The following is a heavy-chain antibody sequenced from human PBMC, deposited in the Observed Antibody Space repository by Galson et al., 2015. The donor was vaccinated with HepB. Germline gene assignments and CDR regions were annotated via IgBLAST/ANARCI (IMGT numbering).Heavy chain of an antibody. Sequence: SLRLSCAASGFTVSSNYMSWVRQAPGKGLEWVSVIYSGGSTYYADSVKGRFTISRDNSKNTLYLQMNSLRAEDTAVYYCAREGRIAVDQFDYWGQGTLVTVSS. CDR1: GFTVSSNY. CDR3: AREGRIAVDQFDY. D-gene: IGHD6-19*01. J-gene: IGHJ4*02. CDR2: IYSGGST. V-gene: IGHV3-66*01.